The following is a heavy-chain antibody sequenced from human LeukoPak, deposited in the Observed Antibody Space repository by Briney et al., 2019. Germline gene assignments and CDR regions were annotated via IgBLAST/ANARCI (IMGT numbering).Heavy chain of an antibody. Sequence: ASVKVSCKASGYTFTGYYMHWVRQAPGQGLEWMGWINPNSGGTNYAQKFQRRVTMTRDTSISTAYMELSRLRSDDTAVYYCARDHTGMTTVTTWSLDPWGQGTLVTVSS. J-gene: IGHJ5*02. D-gene: IGHD4-17*01. CDR1: GYTFTGYY. CDR3: ARDHTGMTTVTTWSLDP. V-gene: IGHV1-2*02. CDR2: INPNSGGT.